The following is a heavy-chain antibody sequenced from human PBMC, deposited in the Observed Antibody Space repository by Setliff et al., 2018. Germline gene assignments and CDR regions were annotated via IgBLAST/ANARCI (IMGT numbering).Heavy chain of an antibody. CDR1: GFTFSGSW. Sequence: LSCVASGFTFSGSWMSWVRQAPGKGLEWVATINPDGSQINYVDSVKGRFTISRDNAKNSLYLQMNSLRAEDTALYYCAKDKGGYMNNWFDPWGQGTLVTVSS. V-gene: IGHV3-7*03. D-gene: IGHD2-2*02. J-gene: IGHJ5*02. CDR3: AKDKGGYMNNWFDP. CDR2: INPDGSQI.